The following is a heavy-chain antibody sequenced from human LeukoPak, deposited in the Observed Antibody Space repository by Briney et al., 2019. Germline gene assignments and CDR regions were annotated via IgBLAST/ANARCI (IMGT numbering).Heavy chain of an antibody. D-gene: IGHD2-15*01. CDR2: IIPIFGTA. V-gene: IGHV1-69*01. CDR3: ARENCSGGSCYWFDP. J-gene: IGHJ5*02. Sequence: EASVKVSCKASGGTSSSYAISWVRQAPGQGLEWMGGIIPIFGTANYAQKFQGRVTITADESTSTAYMELSSLRSEDTAVYYCARENCSGGSCYWFDPWGQGTLVTVSS. CDR1: GGTSSSYA.